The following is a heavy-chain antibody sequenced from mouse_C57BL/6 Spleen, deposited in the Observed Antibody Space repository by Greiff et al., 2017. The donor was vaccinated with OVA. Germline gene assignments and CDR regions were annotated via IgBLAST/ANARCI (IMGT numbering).Heavy chain of an antibody. CDR3: AKEGALPGYCDV. CDR2: IYPGDGDT. V-gene: IGHV1-80*01. Sequence: QVQLQQSGAELVKPGASVKISCKASGYAFSSYWMNWVKQRPGKGLEWIGQIYPGDGDTNYNGKFKGKATLTADKSSSTAYMQLSSLTSEDSAVYFCAKEGALPGYCDVWGTGTTVTVSS. D-gene: IGHD2-12*01. CDR1: GYAFSSYW. J-gene: IGHJ1*03.